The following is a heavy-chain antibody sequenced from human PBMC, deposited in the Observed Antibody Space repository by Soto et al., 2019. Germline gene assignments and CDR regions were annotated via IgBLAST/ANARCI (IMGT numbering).Heavy chain of an antibody. V-gene: IGHV1-69*13. CDR1: GGTFSSYA. Sequence: GASVKVSCKASGGTFSSYAISWVRQAPGQGLEWMGGIIPIFGTANYAQKFQGRVTITADESTSTAYMELSSLRSEDTAVYYCARGPPRGITIFGATNWFDPWGQGTLVTVSS. D-gene: IGHD3-3*01. CDR2: IIPIFGTA. CDR3: ARGPPRGITIFGATNWFDP. J-gene: IGHJ5*02.